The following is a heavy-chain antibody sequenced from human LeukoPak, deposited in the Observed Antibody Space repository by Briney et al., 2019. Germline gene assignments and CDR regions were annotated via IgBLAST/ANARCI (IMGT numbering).Heavy chain of an antibody. Sequence: PSETLSLTCTVSGGSISSGGYYWSWIRQHPGKGLEWIGYIYYSGSTYYNPSLKSRVTISVDTSKNQFSLKLSSVTAADTAVYYCARVLEDCGGDCYPGGFDYWGQRTLVTVSS. CDR1: GGSISSGGYY. J-gene: IGHJ4*02. D-gene: IGHD2-21*02. CDR3: ARVLEDCGGDCYPGGFDY. V-gene: IGHV4-31*03. CDR2: IYYSGST.